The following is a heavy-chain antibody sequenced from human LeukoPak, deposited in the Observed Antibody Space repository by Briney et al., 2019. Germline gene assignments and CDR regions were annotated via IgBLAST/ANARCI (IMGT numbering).Heavy chain of an antibody. Sequence: SETLSLTCTVSGGSISSSSYYWGWIRQPPGKGLEWIGSIYYSGSTYYNPSLKSRVTISVDTSKNQFSLKLSSVIAADMAVYYCARDPFYGYYDILTGYYPFDYWGQGTLVTVSS. J-gene: IGHJ4*02. CDR1: GGSISSSSYY. V-gene: IGHV4-39*07. CDR3: ARDPFYGYYDILTGYYPFDY. CDR2: IYYSGST. D-gene: IGHD3-9*01.